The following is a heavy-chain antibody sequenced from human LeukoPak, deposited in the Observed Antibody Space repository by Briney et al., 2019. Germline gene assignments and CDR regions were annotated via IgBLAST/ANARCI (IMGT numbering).Heavy chain of an antibody. CDR3: VRDGKGGYTYDY. D-gene: IGHD5-24*01. Sequence: GGSLRLSCAASGFTFSSYGIHWVRQAPGKGLEWVAVIWYDGSNKYYADSVKGRFTISRDNSKNTLYLQMNSLRAEDTAVYYCVRDGKGGYTYDYWGQGTLVTVSS. V-gene: IGHV3-33*01. CDR2: IWYDGSNK. CDR1: GFTFSSYG. J-gene: IGHJ4*02.